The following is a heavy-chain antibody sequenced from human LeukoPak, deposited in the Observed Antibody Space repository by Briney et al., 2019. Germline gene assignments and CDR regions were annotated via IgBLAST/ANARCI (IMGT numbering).Heavy chain of an antibody. CDR2: IRYDGSNK. CDR1: GFTFSSYA. Sequence: GGSLRLSCAASGFTFSSYAMNWVRQAPGKGLEWVAFIRYDGSNKYYADSMKGRFTISRDNSKNTLYLQMNSLRAEDTAVYYCAKGIQLWRIDYWGQGTLVTVSS. CDR3: AKGIQLWRIDY. V-gene: IGHV3-30*02. J-gene: IGHJ4*02. D-gene: IGHD5-18*01.